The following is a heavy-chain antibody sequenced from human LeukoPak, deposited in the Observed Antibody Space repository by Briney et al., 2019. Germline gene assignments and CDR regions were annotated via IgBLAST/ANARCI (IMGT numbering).Heavy chain of an antibody. Sequence: PGGSLRLSCAASGFTFSSFWMSWVRQAPGKGLEWVASIKQDGSEKYYVDSVKGRFTISRDNAKNSLYLQMNSLRAEDTALYYCATPGGWYFDYWGQGTLVTVSS. CDR2: IKQDGSEK. V-gene: IGHV3-7*01. J-gene: IGHJ4*02. CDR1: GFTFSSFW. D-gene: IGHD6-19*01. CDR3: ATPGGWYFDY.